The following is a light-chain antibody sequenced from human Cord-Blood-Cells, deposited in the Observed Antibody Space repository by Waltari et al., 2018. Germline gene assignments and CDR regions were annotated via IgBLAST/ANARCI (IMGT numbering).Light chain of an antibody. V-gene: IGLV2-8*01. CDR3: SSYAGSNNLV. CDR2: DVS. CDR1: SRDVGGYNY. Sequence: QSALTQPPSASGSPGQSVTISCTGTSRDVGGYNYVSWYQQHPGNAPKLIIYDVSKRPSGVPDRFSGSKSGNTASLTVAGLPAEDEADYYCSSYAGSNNLVFGGGTKLTVL. J-gene: IGLJ2*01.